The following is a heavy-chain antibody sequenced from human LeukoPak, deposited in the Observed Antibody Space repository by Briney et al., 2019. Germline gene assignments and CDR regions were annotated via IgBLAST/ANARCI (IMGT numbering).Heavy chain of an antibody. CDR2: INSDGSST. J-gene: IGHJ6*02. CDR3: ARPLSIAARSPYYYGMDV. CDR1: GFTFSTYW. D-gene: IGHD6-6*01. Sequence: PGGSLTLSCAASGFTFSTYWMHWVRQPPGKGLVWVSRINSDGSSTSYADSVKGRFTISRDNAKNTLYLQMNSLRAEDTAVYYCARPLSIAARSPYYYGMDVWGQGTTVTVSS. V-gene: IGHV3-74*01.